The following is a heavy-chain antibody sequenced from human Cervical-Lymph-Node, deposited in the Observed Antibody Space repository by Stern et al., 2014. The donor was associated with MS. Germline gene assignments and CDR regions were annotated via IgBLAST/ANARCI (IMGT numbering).Heavy chain of an antibody. CDR1: GFTFSNYG. J-gene: IGHJ4*02. CDR3: VRDWSSNAYKSEDY. D-gene: IGHD4-11*01. CDR2: IWHDGSKT. Sequence: VQLVESGGGVVQPGRSLRLSCIASGFTFSNYGMHWVRQAPGKGLGWVAKIWHDGSKTYYADSVRGRFTISRDNSKNTLSLQMNSLRVDDTAVYYCVRDWSSNAYKSEDYWGQGTLVTVSS. V-gene: IGHV3-33*01.